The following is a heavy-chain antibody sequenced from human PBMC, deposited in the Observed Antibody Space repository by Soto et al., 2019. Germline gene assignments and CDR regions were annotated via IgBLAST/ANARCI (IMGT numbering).Heavy chain of an antibody. J-gene: IGHJ4*02. CDR1: GFTFSSYA. D-gene: IGHD2-2*01. CDR2: IRGSGDST. Sequence: EVQVLQSGGGLVQPGGSLRLSCAASGFTFSSYAMSWVRQAPGKGLEWVSVIRGSGDSTYYADSVKGRFTISSDNSKNTLYLQMSSLRAEDTAAYYCAKLPLSMQYFDYWGQGTLVTVSS. CDR3: AKLPLSMQYFDY. V-gene: IGHV3-23*01.